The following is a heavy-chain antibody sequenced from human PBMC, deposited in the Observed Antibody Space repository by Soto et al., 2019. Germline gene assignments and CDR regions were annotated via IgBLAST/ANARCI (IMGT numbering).Heavy chain of an antibody. D-gene: IGHD5-12*01. CDR1: GGSFSGYY. Sequence: QVQLQQWGAGLLKPSETLSLTCAVYGGSFSGYYWSWIRQPPGKGLEWIGEINHSGSTNYNPSLKSRVTISVDTSKNQFSLKLSSVTAADTAVYYCARPGGVATKVGNWFDPCGQGTLVTVSS. J-gene: IGHJ5*02. CDR2: INHSGST. CDR3: ARPGGVATKVGNWFDP. V-gene: IGHV4-34*01.